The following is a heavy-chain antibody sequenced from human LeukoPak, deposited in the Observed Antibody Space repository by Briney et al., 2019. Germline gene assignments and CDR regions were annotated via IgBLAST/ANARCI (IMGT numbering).Heavy chain of an antibody. CDR3: AKDHIAAAGTCFDY. CDR1: GFTFNNYA. Sequence: PGGSLRLSCAASGFTFNNYAMSWVRQAPGKGLEWVSAISGSGGSTYYADSVKGRFTISRDNSKNTLYLQMISLRAEDTAVYYCAKDHIAAAGTCFDYWGQGTLVTVSS. V-gene: IGHV3-23*01. J-gene: IGHJ4*02. CDR2: ISGSGGST. D-gene: IGHD6-13*01.